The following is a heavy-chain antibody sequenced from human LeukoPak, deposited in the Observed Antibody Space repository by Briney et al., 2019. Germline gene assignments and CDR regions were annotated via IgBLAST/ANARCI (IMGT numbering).Heavy chain of an antibody. D-gene: IGHD6-13*01. CDR2: INSNSGGT. Sequence: ASVKVSCKASGYTFTGYYMHWVRQAPGQGLEWMGWINSNSGGTNYAQKFQGRVTMTRDTSISTAYMEVNRLRSDDTAVYYRARGKSSSWYVYWGQGTLVTVSS. J-gene: IGHJ4*02. V-gene: IGHV1-2*02. CDR1: GYTFTGYY. CDR3: ARGKSSSWYVY.